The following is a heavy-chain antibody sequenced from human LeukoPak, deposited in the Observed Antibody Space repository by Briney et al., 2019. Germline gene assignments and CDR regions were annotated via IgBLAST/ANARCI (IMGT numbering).Heavy chain of an antibody. J-gene: IGHJ4*02. CDR2: IKQDGSEK. CDR1: GFTFSSYW. V-gene: IGHV3-7*01. Sequence: GGSLRLSCAASGFTFSSYWMSWVRQAPGKGLEWVANIKQDGSEKYYVDSVKGRFTISRDNAKNSLYPQMNSLRAEDTAVYYCARFASMTTENFDYWGQGTLVTVSS. D-gene: IGHD2/OR15-2a*01. CDR3: ARFASMTTENFDY.